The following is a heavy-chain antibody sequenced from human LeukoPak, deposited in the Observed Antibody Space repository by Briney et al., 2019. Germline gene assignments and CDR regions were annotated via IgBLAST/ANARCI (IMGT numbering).Heavy chain of an antibody. D-gene: IGHD3-22*01. Sequence: PGGSLLLSCAASGFPFSSYWMSWVRQAPGKGLEWVATIKQDGSEKDFVDSVKGRFTISRDNAKNSLYLQMNSLRAEDTALYYCARVGYYYHYWGQGTLVTVSS. CDR1: GFPFSSYW. CDR3: ARVGYYYHY. J-gene: IGHJ4*02. CDR2: IKQDGSEK. V-gene: IGHV3-7*01.